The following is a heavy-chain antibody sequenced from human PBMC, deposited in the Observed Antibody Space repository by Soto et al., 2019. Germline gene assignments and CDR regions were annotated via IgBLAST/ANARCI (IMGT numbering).Heavy chain of an antibody. D-gene: IGHD4-17*01. Sequence: DSVKGRFTISRDNSKNTLYLQMNSLRAEDTAVYYCAKDDYGDYVGAFDIWGQGTMVTVSS. V-gene: IGHV3-30*02. J-gene: IGHJ3*02. CDR3: AKDDYGDYVGAFDI.